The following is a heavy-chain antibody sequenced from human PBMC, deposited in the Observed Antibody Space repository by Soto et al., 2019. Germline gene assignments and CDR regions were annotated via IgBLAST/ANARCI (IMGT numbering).Heavy chain of an antibody. CDR3: AAIAARRGEAFHI. Sequence: QLQLQESGPGLVKPSETLSLTCTVSGGSISSSTYYWGWIRQPPGKGLEWIGTIYYSGSTYYNPSLKSRVTISVDTSKNQFSLKLSSVTAADTSVYYCAAIAARRGEAFHIWGQGTMVTVSS. V-gene: IGHV4-39*01. CDR2: IYYSGST. J-gene: IGHJ3*02. D-gene: IGHD6-6*01. CDR1: GGSISSSTYY.